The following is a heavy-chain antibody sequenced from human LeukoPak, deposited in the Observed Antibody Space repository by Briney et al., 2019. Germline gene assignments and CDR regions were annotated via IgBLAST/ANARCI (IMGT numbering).Heavy chain of an antibody. CDR2: IYSGGGT. J-gene: IGHJ4*02. D-gene: IGHD5/OR15-5a*01. CDR1: GFTVSSNY. Sequence: GGSLRLSCAASGFTVSSNYMSWVRQAPGKGLEWVSVIYSGGGTYYADSVKGRFTISRDNSKNTLYLQMNSLRAEDTAVYYCAREVPSLRQYYFDYWGQGTLVTVSS. CDR3: AREVPSLRQYYFDY. V-gene: IGHV3-53*01.